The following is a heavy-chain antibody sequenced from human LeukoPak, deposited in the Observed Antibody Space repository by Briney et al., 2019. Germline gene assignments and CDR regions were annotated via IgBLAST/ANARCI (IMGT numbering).Heavy chain of an antibody. CDR2: INHSGST. J-gene: IGHJ5*02. V-gene: IGHV4-34*01. CDR3: ARGRGFDP. CDR1: GGSFSGLY. Sequence: SETLSLTCAVYGGSFSGLYWSWIRQPPGKGLEWIGEINHSGSTNYNPSLKSRVTISVDTSKNQFSLKLTSVTAADTAVYYCARGRGFDPWGQGTLVTVSS.